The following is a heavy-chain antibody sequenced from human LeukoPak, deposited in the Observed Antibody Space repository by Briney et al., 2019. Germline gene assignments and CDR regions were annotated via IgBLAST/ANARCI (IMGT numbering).Heavy chain of an antibody. CDR3: ARSSRFGWSLYFDS. D-gene: IGHD3-9*01. CDR2: ISGYNGNT. J-gene: IGHJ4*02. Sequence: ASVKVSCKASGYTFTSYGINWVRQAPGQGLEWMGWISGYNGNTIYAENLQGRVTMTTDTSTSTAYIELGSLRSDDTAVFYCARSSRFGWSLYFDSWGRGTLVTVSS. CDR1: GYTFTSYG. V-gene: IGHV1-18*01.